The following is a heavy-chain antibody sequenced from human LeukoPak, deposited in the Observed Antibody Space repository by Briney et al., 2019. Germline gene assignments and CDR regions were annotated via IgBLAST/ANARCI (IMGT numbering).Heavy chain of an antibody. Sequence: SETLSLTCTVSGGSISSSSYYWGWIRQPPGKGLEWIGSIYYSGSTYYNPSLKSRVTISVDTSKNQFSLKLSSVTAADTAVYYCARQDYGDYVGWFDPWGQGTLVTVSS. J-gene: IGHJ5*02. D-gene: IGHD4-17*01. CDR3: ARQDYGDYVGWFDP. CDR2: IYYSGST. V-gene: IGHV4-39*01. CDR1: GGSISSSSYY.